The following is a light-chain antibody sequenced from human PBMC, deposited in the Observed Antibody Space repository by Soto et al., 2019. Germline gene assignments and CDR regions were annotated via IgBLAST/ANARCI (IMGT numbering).Light chain of an antibody. CDR2: DVS. J-gene: IGLJ2*01. CDR3: CSYAGSYLV. Sequence: QSALTQPRSVSGSPGQSVTIACTGTSSDVGGSNYVSWYQQHPGNAPKLMIYDVSKRPSGVPDRFSGSQAGKTASLTISGLQAEDESDYSCCSYAGSYLVFGGGPKVTVL. CDR1: SSDVGGSNY. V-gene: IGLV2-11*01.